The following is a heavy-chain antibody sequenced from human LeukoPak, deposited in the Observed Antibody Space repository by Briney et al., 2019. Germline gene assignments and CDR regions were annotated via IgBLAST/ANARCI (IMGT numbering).Heavy chain of an antibody. CDR1: GFTFSSYT. D-gene: IGHD6-19*01. Sequence: GGSLRLSCTVSGFTFSSYTMNWVRQAPGKGLEWVASISNSCNYISYSDSLKGRLTISRDNAKNSLFLQMSSLRAEDTAVYYCAREMYGGLYFAFDIWGQGTMVTVSS. CDR3: AREMYGGLYFAFDI. CDR2: ISNSCNYI. V-gene: IGHV3-21*01. J-gene: IGHJ3*02.